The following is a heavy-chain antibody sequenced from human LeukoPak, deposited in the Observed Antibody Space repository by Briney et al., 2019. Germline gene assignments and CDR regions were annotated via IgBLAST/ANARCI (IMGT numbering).Heavy chain of an antibody. CDR3: ARGVPYYDFWSGYYMDY. J-gene: IGHJ4*02. D-gene: IGHD3-3*01. Sequence: ASVKVSCKASGYTFTGYYMHWVRQAPGQGLEYMGWISPNSGGTNCAQKFQGRVTMTRDTSINTAYMELSSLRSEDTAVYYCARGVPYYDFWSGYYMDYWGQGTLVTVSS. CDR2: ISPNSGGT. CDR1: GYTFTGYY. V-gene: IGHV1-2*02.